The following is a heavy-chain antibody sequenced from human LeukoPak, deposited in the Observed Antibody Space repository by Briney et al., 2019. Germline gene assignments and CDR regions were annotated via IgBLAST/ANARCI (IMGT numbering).Heavy chain of an antibody. CDR1: GGSFSGYY. J-gene: IGHJ6*03. CDR2: ISSSGSTI. Sequence: LSLTCAVYGGSFSGYYWSWIRQPPGKGLEWVSYISSSGSTIYYADSVKGRFTISRGNAKNSLYRQMNSLRAEDTAAYYCARDNKSRGWQWLVQNYYYMDVWGKRTTVTVSS. V-gene: IGHV3-11*01. D-gene: IGHD6-19*01. CDR3: ARDNKSRGWQWLVQNYYYMDV.